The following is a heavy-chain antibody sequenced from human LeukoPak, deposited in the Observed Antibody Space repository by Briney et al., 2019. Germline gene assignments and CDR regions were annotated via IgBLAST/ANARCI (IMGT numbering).Heavy chain of an antibody. D-gene: IGHD3-9*01. Sequence: ASVNVSCKASGYIFTSYGINWVRQAPGQGLEWMGWISGYNGNTIYAENVQGRVTMTTDTSTSTAYIELGSLRSDDTAVFYCARSSRFDWLLYFDSWGQGTLVTVSS. CDR1: GYIFTSYG. CDR3: ARSSRFDWLLYFDS. CDR2: ISGYNGNT. V-gene: IGHV1-18*01. J-gene: IGHJ4*02.